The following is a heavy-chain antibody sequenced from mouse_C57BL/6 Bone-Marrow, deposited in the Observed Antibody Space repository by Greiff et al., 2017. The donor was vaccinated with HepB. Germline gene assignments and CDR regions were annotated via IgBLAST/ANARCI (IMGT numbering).Heavy chain of an antibody. D-gene: IGHD2-4*01. Sequence: VQLQQPGAELVKPGASVKLSCKASGYTFTSYWMQWVKQRPGQGLECIGEIDPSDSYTNYNQKFKGKATLTVDTSSSTAYMQLSSLTSEDSAVYYCARSIYYDYDPYFDYWGQGTTLTVSS. V-gene: IGHV1-50*01. J-gene: IGHJ2*01. CDR1: GYTFTSYW. CDR3: ARSIYYDYDPYFDY. CDR2: IDPSDSYT.